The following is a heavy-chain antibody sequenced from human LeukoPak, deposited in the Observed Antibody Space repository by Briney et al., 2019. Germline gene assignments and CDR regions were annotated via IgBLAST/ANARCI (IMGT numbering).Heavy chain of an antibody. Sequence: SETLSLTRTVSGGSVSSGTYYWSWIRQPPGEGLEWIGYIYYSGSTNYNPSLKSRVTISVDTSKDQFSLKLSSVTAADTAVYYCARVEWFGELSPFDIWGQGTMVTVSS. CDR3: ARVEWFGELSPFDI. J-gene: IGHJ3*02. D-gene: IGHD3-10*01. V-gene: IGHV4-61*01. CDR1: GGSVSSGTYY. CDR2: IYYSGST.